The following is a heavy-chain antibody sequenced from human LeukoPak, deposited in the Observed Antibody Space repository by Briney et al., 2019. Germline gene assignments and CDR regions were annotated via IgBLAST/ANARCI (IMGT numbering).Heavy chain of an antibody. CDR3: AKASRQGAVASPLDY. CDR1: GFNFSSYS. V-gene: IGHV3-48*01. CDR2: ISSSSSTI. J-gene: IGHJ4*02. Sequence: GGSLRLSCAASGFNFSSYSMNWVRQAPGKGLEWVSYISSSSSTIYYADSVKGRFTISRDNSKDTLFLQMNSLRAEDTAVYYCAKASRQGAVASPLDYWGQGTLVTVSS. D-gene: IGHD6-19*01.